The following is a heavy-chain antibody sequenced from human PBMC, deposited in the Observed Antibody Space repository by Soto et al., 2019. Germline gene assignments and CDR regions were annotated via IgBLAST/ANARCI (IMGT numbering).Heavy chain of an antibody. J-gene: IGHJ5*02. CDR1: GLEVSYNY. V-gene: IGHV3-53*05. Sequence: LRLSCAASGLEVSYNYMNWVRQAPGKGLEWVSVLYNSETTYYAESVKGRFTISRDTVKNTVYLEMNNLGVDDTAVYYCARDKTQGAGWFDPWGRGTLVTVSS. CDR2: LYNSETT. CDR3: ARDKTQGAGWFDP.